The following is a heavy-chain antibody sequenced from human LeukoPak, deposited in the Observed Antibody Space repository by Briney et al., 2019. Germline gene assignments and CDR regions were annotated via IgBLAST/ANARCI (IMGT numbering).Heavy chain of an antibody. CDR2: IYTSGST. J-gene: IGHJ4*02. CDR1: GGSISSGSYD. CDR3: ARVGITMIVVL. V-gene: IGHV4-61*02. D-gene: IGHD3-22*01. Sequence: PSETLSLTCTVSGGSISSGSYDWSWIRQPAGKGLEWIGRIYTSGSTNYNPSLKSRVTISVDTSKNQFSLKLSSVTAADTAVYYCARVGITMIVVLGGQGTLVTVSS.